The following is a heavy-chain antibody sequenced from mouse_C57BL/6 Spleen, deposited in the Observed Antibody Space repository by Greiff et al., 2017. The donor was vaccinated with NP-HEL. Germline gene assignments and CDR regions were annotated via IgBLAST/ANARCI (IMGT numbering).Heavy chain of an antibody. CDR3: ARRITTVVEGFAD. CDR1: GYTFTSYW. V-gene: IGHV1-69*01. D-gene: IGHD1-1*01. CDR2: IDPSDSYT. J-gene: IGHJ3*01. Sequence: QVQLQQPGAELVMPGASVKLSCKASGYTFTSYWMHWVKQRPGQGLEWIGEIDPSDSYTNYNQKFKGKSTLTVDKSSSTAYMQLSSLTSEDSAVYYCARRITTVVEGFADWGQGTLVTVSA.